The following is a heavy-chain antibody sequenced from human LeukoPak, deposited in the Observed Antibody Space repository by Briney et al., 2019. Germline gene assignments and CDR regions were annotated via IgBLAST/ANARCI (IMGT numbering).Heavy chain of an antibody. CDR2: IYASGST. J-gene: IGHJ4*02. D-gene: IGHD1-14*01. CDR1: GGSISSYS. Sequence: PSETLSLTCTVSGGSISSYSWSWIRQPAGKGLEWIGRIYASGSTSYNPSLRSRVTMSEDTSKNQLSLKLRSLTAADTAVYYCASLESGNHWSYFDLWGQGTLVTVSS. V-gene: IGHV4-4*07. CDR3: ASLESGNHWSYFDL.